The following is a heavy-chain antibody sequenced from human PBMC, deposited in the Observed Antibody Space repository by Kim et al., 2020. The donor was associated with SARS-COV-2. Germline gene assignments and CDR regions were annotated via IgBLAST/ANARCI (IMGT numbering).Heavy chain of an antibody. CDR2: IFYSGST. CDR1: SDSISSYY. CDR3: AGSEGRASWHQFAH. Sequence: SETLSLTCTVSSDSISSYYWSWIRQLPGKGLEWIGYIFYSGSTNYNPSLKSRVTISWDTSRNQFSLELTSVSAADTAVYYCAGSEGRASWHQFAHWGRGILVPVSS. V-gene: IGHV4-59*03. J-gene: IGHJ4*02.